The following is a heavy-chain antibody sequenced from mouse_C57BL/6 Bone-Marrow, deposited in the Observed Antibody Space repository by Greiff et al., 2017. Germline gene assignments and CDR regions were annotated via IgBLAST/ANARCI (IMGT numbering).Heavy chain of an antibody. V-gene: IGHV1-7*01. CDR1: GYTFTSYW. CDR2: INPSSGYT. D-gene: IGHD2-5*01. Sequence: VQLQQSGAELAKPGASVKLSCKASGYTFTSYWLHWVKQRPGQGLAWIGYINPSSGYTKYNQKFKDKATLTADKFSRTAYMQLSSLAYEVSAVYYCARGGYSTWFAYWGQGTLVTGSA. CDR3: ARGGYSTWFAY. J-gene: IGHJ3*01.